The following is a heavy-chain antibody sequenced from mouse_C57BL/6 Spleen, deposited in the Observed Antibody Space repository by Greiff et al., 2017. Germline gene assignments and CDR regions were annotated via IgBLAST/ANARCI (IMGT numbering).Heavy chain of an antibody. J-gene: IGHJ4*01. CDR2: IYPGDGDT. V-gene: IGHV1-82*01. Sequence: QVQLQQSGPELVKPGASVKISCKASGYAFSSSWMNWVKQRPGKGLEWIGRIYPGDGDTNYTGKFKGKATLTADKSSSTAYMQSSSLTSEDSAVYFCARTFYYRNYGYAMDYWGQGTSVTVSS. CDR3: ARTFYYRNYGYAMDY. D-gene: IGHD2-5*01. CDR1: GYAFSSSW.